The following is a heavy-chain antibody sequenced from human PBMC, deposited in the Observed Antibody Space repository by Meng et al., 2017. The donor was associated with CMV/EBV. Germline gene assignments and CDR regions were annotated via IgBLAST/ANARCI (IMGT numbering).Heavy chain of an antibody. J-gene: IGHJ5*02. CDR3: ARVRVLPNRGTKLLYLNWFDP. V-gene: IGHV3-53*01. CDR1: GFTVSSNY. CDR2: IYSGGST. D-gene: IGHD2-2*02. Sequence: GGSLRLSCAASGFTVSSNYMSWVRQAPGKGLEWVSVIYSGGSTYYADSVKGRFTISRDNSKTTLYLQMNSLRAEDTAVYYCARVRVLPNRGTKLLYLNWFDPWGQGTLVTVSS.